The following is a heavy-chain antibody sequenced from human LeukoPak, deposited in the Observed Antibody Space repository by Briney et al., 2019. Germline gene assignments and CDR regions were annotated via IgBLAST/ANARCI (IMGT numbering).Heavy chain of an antibody. CDR1: GYTFTSYG. J-gene: IGHJ3*02. Sequence: VSVKVSCKASGYTFTSYGISWVRQAPGQGLEWMGWISVYSGNTRYAQRLQGRITMTTDTSTSTAYMELRSLRSDDTAVYYCARDLNPHSSSWYEDAFDMWGQGTMVTVSS. CDR3: ARDLNPHSSSWYEDAFDM. V-gene: IGHV1-18*01. D-gene: IGHD6-13*01. CDR2: ISVYSGNT.